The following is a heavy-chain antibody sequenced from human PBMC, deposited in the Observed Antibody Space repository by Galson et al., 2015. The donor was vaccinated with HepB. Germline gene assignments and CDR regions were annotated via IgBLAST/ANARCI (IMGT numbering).Heavy chain of an antibody. J-gene: IGHJ4*02. CDR1: GGSFSGYY. CDR3: SVFSVGWLGEKTVDY. D-gene: IGHD3-16*01. CDR2: INHSGST. V-gene: IGHV4-34*01. Sequence: SETLSLTCAVYGGSFSGYYWSWIRQPPGKGLEWIGEINHSGSTNYNPSLKSRVTISVDTSKNQFSLKLSSVTAADTAVYYCSVFSVGWLGEKTVDYWGQGTLVTVSS.